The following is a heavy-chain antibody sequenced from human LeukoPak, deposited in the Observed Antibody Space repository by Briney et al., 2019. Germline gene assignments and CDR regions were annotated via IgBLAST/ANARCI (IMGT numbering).Heavy chain of an antibody. CDR2: IYHSGST. V-gene: IGHV4-38-2*01. J-gene: IGHJ4*02. Sequence: PSETLSLTCAVSGYSISSGYYCGWIRQTPGQGLEWIGNIYHSGSTYYNPSLKSRVTISVDTSKNQFSLKLSSVTAADTAVYYCARRFSDSHFDYWGQGTLVTVSS. D-gene: IGHD3-3*02. CDR3: ARRFSDSHFDY. CDR1: GYSISSGYY.